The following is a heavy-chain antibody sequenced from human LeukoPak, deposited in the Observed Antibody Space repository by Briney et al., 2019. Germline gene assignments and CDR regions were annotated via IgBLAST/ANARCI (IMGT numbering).Heavy chain of an antibody. J-gene: IGHJ4*02. CDR3: AREVYSSGWPYYFDY. D-gene: IGHD6-19*01. CDR2: INHSGST. CDR1: GGSFSGYY. V-gene: IGHV4-34*01. Sequence: PSETLSLTCAVYGGSFSGYYWSWIRQPPGKGLEWIGEINHSGSTNYNPSLKSRVTISVDTSKNQFSLKLSSVTAADTAVYYCAREVYSSGWPYYFDYWGQGTLVTVSS.